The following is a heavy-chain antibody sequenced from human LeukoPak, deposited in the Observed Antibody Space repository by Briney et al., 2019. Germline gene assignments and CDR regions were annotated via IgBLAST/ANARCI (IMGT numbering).Heavy chain of an antibody. V-gene: IGHV3-23*01. CDR2: ISGSGGST. D-gene: IGHD3-16*01. J-gene: IGHJ3*02. Sequence: PGGSLRLSCAASGFTFSSYAMSWVRQAPGKGLEWVSAISGSGGSTYYADSVKGRFTISRDNSKNTLYLQMNTLRTEDTAVYYCATEDYDYIWGSTDAFDIWGQGTMVTVSS. CDR1: GFTFSSYA. CDR3: ATEDYDYIWGSTDAFDI.